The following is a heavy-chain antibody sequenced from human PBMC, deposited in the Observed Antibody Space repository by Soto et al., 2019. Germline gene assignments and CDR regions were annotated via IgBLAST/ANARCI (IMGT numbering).Heavy chain of an antibody. D-gene: IGHD2-15*01. CDR3: ARPLRYCSGGSCFLVDF. V-gene: IGHV3-48*01. CDR1: GFTFSTYN. CDR2: ISTSGSTI. J-gene: IGHJ4*02. Sequence: EVQLVESGGGLVKPGGSLRLSCAASGFTFSTYNMNWVRQAPGKGLECISYISTSGSTIYYPDSVKVRVTISRDNAQKTLYLQMNSLRAEDTAVYYCARPLRYCSGGSCFLVDFWGQGTLVTVSS.